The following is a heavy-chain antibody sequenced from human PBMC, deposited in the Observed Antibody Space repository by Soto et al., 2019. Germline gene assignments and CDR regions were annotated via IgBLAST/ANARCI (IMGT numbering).Heavy chain of an antibody. CDR2: IKVDGSEK. V-gene: IGHV3-7*01. CDR1: GFTFSDYW. CDR3: ARVRWDAKNRWNSDIDT. J-gene: IGHJ4*02. Sequence: PGVSLRLSCATTGFTFSDYWMSWVRLATGKGLEWVAKIKVDGSEKHYVDSVKGRFTISRDNAKNSLFLEMNSLRVDDTAVYYCARVRWDAKNRWNSDIDTWGQENVVTISS. D-gene: IGHD1-1*01.